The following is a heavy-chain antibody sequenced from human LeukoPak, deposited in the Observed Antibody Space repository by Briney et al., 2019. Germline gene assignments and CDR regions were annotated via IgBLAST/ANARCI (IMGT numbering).Heavy chain of an antibody. V-gene: IGHV3-48*01. CDR3: AKLTDYDILTGYPYYFDY. D-gene: IGHD3-9*01. Sequence: PGGSLRLSCAASGFTFSSYSMNWVRQAPGKGLEWVSYISSSSSTIYYADSVKGRFTISRDNAKNSLYLQMNSLRAEDTAVYYCAKLTDYDILTGYPYYFDYWGQGTLVTVSS. J-gene: IGHJ4*02. CDR1: GFTFSSYS. CDR2: ISSSSSTI.